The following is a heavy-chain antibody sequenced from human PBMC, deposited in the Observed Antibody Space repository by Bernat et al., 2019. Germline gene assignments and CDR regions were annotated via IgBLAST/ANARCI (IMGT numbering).Heavy chain of an antibody. J-gene: IGHJ4*02. CDR1: GYTFTGYY. D-gene: IGHD6-19*01. CDR2: INPSGGST. CDR3: ARGVAVAGTSDENFDY. V-gene: IGHV1-46*01. Sequence: QVQLVQSGAEVKKPGASVKVSCKASGYTFTGYYMHWVRQAPGQGLEWMGIINPSGGSTSYAQKFQGRVTMTRDTSTSTVYMELSSLRSEDTAVYYCARGVAVAGTSDENFDYWGQGTLVTVSS.